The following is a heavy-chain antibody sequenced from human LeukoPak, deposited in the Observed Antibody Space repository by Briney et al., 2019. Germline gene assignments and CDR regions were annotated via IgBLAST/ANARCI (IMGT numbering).Heavy chain of an antibody. J-gene: IGHJ5*02. V-gene: IGHV4-59*08. CDR3: ASNYDILTGYGPVA. CDR2: IYYSGST. D-gene: IGHD3-9*01. CDR1: GGSISSYY. Sequence: SETLSLTCTVSGGSISSYYWSWIRQPPGKGLEWIGYIYYSGSTNYNPSLKSRVTISVDTSKNQFSLKLSSVTAADTAVYYCASNYDILTGYGPVAWGQGTLVTVSS.